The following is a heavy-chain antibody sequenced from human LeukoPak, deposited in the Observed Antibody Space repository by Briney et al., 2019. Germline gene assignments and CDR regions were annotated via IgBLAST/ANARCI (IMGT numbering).Heavy chain of an antibody. CDR1: GFTFSSYA. V-gene: IGHV3-30-3*01. CDR2: ISYDGSNK. J-gene: IGHJ3*02. Sequence: PGGSLRLSCAASGFTFSSYAMHWVRQAPGKGLEWVAVISYDGSNKYYADSVKGRFTISRDNSKNTLYLQMNSLRADDTAVYYCARIREDDAFDIWGQGTMVTVSS. CDR3: ARIREDDAFDI. D-gene: IGHD5-24*01.